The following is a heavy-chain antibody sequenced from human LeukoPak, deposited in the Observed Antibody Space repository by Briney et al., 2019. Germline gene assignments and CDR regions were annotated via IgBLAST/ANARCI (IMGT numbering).Heavy chain of an antibody. D-gene: IGHD6-6*01. J-gene: IGHJ4*02. Sequence: GGSLRLSCAASGFTFSSYAMSWVRQAPGKGLEWVSAISGSGGSTYYADSVKGRFTISRDNSKNTLYLQMNSLRAEDTALYYCARAVEYSSSEGGNYYFDYWGQGTLVTVSS. V-gene: IGHV3-23*01. CDR3: ARAVEYSSSEGGNYYFDY. CDR2: ISGSGGST. CDR1: GFTFSSYA.